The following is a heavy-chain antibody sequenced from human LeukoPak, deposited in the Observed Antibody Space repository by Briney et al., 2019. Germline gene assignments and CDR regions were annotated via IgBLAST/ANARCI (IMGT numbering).Heavy chain of an antibody. V-gene: IGHV3-48*04. D-gene: IGHD3-10*01. CDR1: GFTFSSYS. J-gene: IGHJ4*02. Sequence: PGGSLRLSCAASGFTFSSYSMNWVRQAPGKGLEWVSYISSSSSTIYYADSVKGRFTISRDNAKNSLYLQMNSLRAEDTAVYYCARVREAAAFDYWGQETLVTVSS. CDR3: ARVREAAAFDY. CDR2: ISSSSSTI.